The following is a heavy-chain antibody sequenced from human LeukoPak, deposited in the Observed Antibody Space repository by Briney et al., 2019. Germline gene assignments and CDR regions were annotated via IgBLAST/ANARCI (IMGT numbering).Heavy chain of an antibody. D-gene: IGHD3-3*01. CDR1: GYTFTSYY. V-gene: IGHV1-46*01. Sequence: ASVKVSCKASGYTFTSYYMHWVRQAPGQGLEWMGIINPSGGSTSYAQKFQGRVTMTRDTSISTAYMELSRLRSDDTAVYYCARDLALYYDFCSGYYRGFDYWGQGTLVTVSS. J-gene: IGHJ4*02. CDR3: ARDLALYYDFCSGYYRGFDY. CDR2: INPSGGST.